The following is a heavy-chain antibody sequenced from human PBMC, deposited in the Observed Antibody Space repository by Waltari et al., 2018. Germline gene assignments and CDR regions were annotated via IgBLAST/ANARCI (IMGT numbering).Heavy chain of an antibody. J-gene: IGHJ4*02. CDR2: IRDKGNSYAT. D-gene: IGHD2-21*02. Sequence: EVQLVESGGGMVQPGGSVKVSCSASGFTFSGSSIHGVRQTSGKGLEWVGRIRDKGNSYATDYAASVKGRFTMSRDDSKNTAYLQMNSLKTEDTALYYCTRGDCGSDCYIYFYWGLGTLVTVSS. CDR1: GFTFSGSS. CDR3: TRGDCGSDCYIYFY. V-gene: IGHV3-73*01.